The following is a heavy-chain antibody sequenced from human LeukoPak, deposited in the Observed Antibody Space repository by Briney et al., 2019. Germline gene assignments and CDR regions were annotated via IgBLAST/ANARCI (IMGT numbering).Heavy chain of an antibody. CDR1: GYTFTGYY. J-gene: IGHJ4*02. D-gene: IGHD3-22*01. Sequence: ASVKVSCKASGYTFTGYYMHWVRQAPGQGPEWMGWINPNSGGTNYAQKFQGRVTMTRDTSISTAYMELSRLRSDDTAVYYCARVNRLYYYDSSGYFDYWGQGTLVTVSS. V-gene: IGHV1-2*02. CDR3: ARVNRLYYYDSSGYFDY. CDR2: INPNSGGT.